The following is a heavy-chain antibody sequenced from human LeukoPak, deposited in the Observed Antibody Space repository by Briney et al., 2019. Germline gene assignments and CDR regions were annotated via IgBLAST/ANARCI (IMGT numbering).Heavy chain of an antibody. J-gene: IGHJ4*02. V-gene: IGHV1-69*13. CDR3: ARDRDSSGYYYSGVMDY. D-gene: IGHD3-22*01. Sequence: SVKVSCKASGGTFSSYAISWVRQAPGQGLEWMGGIIPIFGTANYAQKFQGRVTITADESTSTAYMELSSLRSEDTAVYYCARDRDSSGYYYSGVMDYWGQGILVTVSS. CDR1: GGTFSSYA. CDR2: IIPIFGTA.